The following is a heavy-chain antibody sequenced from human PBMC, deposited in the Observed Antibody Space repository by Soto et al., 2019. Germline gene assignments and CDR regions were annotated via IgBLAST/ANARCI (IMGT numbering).Heavy chain of an antibody. CDR2: INAGNGNT. Sequence: ASVKVSCKASGYTFTSYAMHWVRQAPGQRLERMGWINAGNGNTKYSQKFQGRVTITRDTSASTAYMELSSLRSEDTAVYYCARDMSSGWYLGFFDYWGQGTLVTV. V-gene: IGHV1-3*01. D-gene: IGHD6-19*01. CDR1: GYTFTSYA. J-gene: IGHJ4*02. CDR3: ARDMSSGWYLGFFDY.